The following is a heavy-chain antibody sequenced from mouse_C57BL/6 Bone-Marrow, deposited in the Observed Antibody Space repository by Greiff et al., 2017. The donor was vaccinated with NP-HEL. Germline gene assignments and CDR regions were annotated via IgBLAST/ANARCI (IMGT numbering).Heavy chain of an antibody. CDR3: ARSGYGNYEDYAMDY. J-gene: IGHJ4*01. V-gene: IGHV1-81*01. CDR2: IYPRSGNT. CDR1: GYTFTSYG. Sequence: VQVVESGAELARPGASVKLSCKASGYTFTSYGISWVKQRTGQGLEWIGEIYPRSGNTYYNEKFKGKATLTADKSSSTAYMELRSLTSEDSAVYFCARSGYGNYEDYAMDYWGQGTSVTVSS. D-gene: IGHD2-1*01.